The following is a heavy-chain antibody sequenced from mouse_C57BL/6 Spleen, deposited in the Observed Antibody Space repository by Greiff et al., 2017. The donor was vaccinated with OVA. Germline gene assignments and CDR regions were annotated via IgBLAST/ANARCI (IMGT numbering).Heavy chain of an antibody. CDR2: IDPETGGT. CDR3: TRRKEDYFDY. J-gene: IGHJ2*01. CDR1: GYTFTDYE. Sequence: VQLQQSGAELVRPGASVTLSCKASGYTFTDYEMHWVKQTPVHGLEWIGAIDPETGGTAYNQKFKGKAILTADKSSSTAYMELRSLTSEDSAVYYCTRRKEDYFDYWGQGTTLTVSS. V-gene: IGHV1-15*01.